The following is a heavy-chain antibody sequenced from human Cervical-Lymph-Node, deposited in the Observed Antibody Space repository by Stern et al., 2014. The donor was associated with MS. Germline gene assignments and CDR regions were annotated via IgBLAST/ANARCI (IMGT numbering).Heavy chain of an antibody. Sequence: VQLVESGPEVKKPGGSVKVSCKAYGSTFPTYGIYWVRQAPGQGLEWMGWIRDYNGDTNSAQKFQGRVTMTKDTSTNTAYMELRSLTSDDTAVYYCAQSLAYYGMDVWGQGTTVTVSS. CDR2: IRDYNGDT. V-gene: IGHV1-18*01. CDR3: AQSLAYYGMDV. D-gene: IGHD2-21*01. J-gene: IGHJ6*02. CDR1: GSTFPTYG.